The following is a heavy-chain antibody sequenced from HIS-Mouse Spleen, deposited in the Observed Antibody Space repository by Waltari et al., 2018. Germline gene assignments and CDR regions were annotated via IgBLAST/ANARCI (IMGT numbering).Heavy chain of an antibody. CDR1: GGSISSSSYY. CDR3: ARDSPYSSSSLGDY. V-gene: IGHV4-39*07. CDR2: IYYSGST. Sequence: QLQLQESGPGLVKPSETLSLTCTVSGGSISSSSYYWGWCRQPPGKGLEWIGSIYYSGSTYYNPSLKSRVTISVDTSKNQFSLKLSSVTAADTAVYYCARDSPYSSSSLGDYWGQGTLVTVSS. J-gene: IGHJ4*02. D-gene: IGHD6-6*01.